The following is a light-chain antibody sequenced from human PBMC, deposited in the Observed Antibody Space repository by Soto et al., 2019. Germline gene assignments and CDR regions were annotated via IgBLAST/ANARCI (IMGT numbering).Light chain of an antibody. CDR3: TSYAGSSNYV. V-gene: IGLV2-8*01. Sequence: QSALTQPPSASGSPGQSVTISCTGTSSDVGGYNYVSWYQHHPGKAPKLMIYAVSTRPSGVPDRFSGSKSGNTASLTISGRQAEDEADYYCTSYAGSSNYVFGTGTKLTVL. CDR2: AVS. CDR1: SSDVGGYNY. J-gene: IGLJ1*01.